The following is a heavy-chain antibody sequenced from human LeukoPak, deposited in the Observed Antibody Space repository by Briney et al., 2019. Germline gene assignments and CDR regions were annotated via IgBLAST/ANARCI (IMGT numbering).Heavy chain of an antibody. D-gene: IGHD3-9*01. Sequence: PGGSLRLSCAASEFTFSSYSMNWVRQAPGKGLEWVSYITNSGNSKSYADSVKGRFTISRDNTKNSLYLQMNSLRAEDTAVYYCARGPSYDILTGYYSVTRNFDYWGQGTLVTVSS. CDR3: ARGPSYDILTGYYSVTRNFDY. J-gene: IGHJ4*02. CDR1: EFTFSSYS. V-gene: IGHV3-48*01. CDR2: ITNSGNSK.